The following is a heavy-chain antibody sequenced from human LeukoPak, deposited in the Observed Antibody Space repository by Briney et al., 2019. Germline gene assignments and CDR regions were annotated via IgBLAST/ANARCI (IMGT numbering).Heavy chain of an antibody. CDR2: IRSKVYGGTT. Sequence: GGSLRLSCRTSGFTFGDYALSWFRQAPGKGLEWVGFIRSKVYGGTTEYAASVKGRVIISRDDSESIAYLQMNSLKNEDTAMYYCSRVSTSGSYGRFDALHIWSQGTMVTVSS. D-gene: IGHD6-19*01. J-gene: IGHJ3*02. V-gene: IGHV3-49*03. CDR1: GFTFGDYA. CDR3: SRVSTSGSYGRFDALHI.